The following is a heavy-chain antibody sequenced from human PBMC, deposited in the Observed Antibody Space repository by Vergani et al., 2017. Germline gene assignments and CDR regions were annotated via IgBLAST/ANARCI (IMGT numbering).Heavy chain of an antibody. V-gene: IGHV4-4*03. CDR2: IYHSGST. CDR1: GDSISSSNW. J-gene: IGHJ4*02. D-gene: IGHD2-15*01. CDR3: ARDVGYCSGGSCYSHYFDY. Sequence: QVQLQESGPGLVKPPGTLSLTCAVSGDSISSSNWWSWVRQPPGKGLEWIGEIYHSGSTNYNPSLKSRVTISVDKSKNQFSLKLSSVTAADTAVYYCARDVGYCSGGSCYSHYFDYWGQGTLVTVSS.